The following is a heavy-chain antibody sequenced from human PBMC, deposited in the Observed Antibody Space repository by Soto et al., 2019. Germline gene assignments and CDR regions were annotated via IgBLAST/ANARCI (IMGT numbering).Heavy chain of an antibody. CDR3: ARGRIVASIHDAFEI. Sequence: QGKLLQSGDEVKTPGASVRVSCRASGYPFTSYGISWVRQAPGQGLEWVAWISAYNGKRDTAQKFQDRVTMTLDTSTDTAHMDLGDLTSADTAVYYCARGRIVASIHDAFEIWGQGTKVTVSS. V-gene: IGHV1-18*01. CDR2: ISAYNGKR. D-gene: IGHD5-12*01. CDR1: GYPFTSYG. J-gene: IGHJ3*02.